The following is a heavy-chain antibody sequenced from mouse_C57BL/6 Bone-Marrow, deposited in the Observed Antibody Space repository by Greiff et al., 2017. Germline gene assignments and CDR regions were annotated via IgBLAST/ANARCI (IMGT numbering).Heavy chain of an antibody. D-gene: IGHD1-3*01. Sequence: VQLQQSGAELARPGASVKLSCKASGYTFTSYGICWVQQRTGQGLEWIGEIYPRSSNTYYNEKFKGKATLTAYKSSSTAYMVLRSLTSEDSAVYFCSRKEWDYAIDYWGQGTSVTVSS. J-gene: IGHJ4*01. CDR1: GYTFTSYG. V-gene: IGHV1-81*01. CDR3: SRKEWDYAIDY. CDR2: IYPRSSNT.